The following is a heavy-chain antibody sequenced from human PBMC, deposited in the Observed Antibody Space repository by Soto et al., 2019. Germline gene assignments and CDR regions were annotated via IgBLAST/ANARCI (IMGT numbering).Heavy chain of an antibody. Sequence: GGSLRLSCAASGFTFSSYAMHWVRQAPGKGLEWVAVISYDGSNKYYADSVKGRFTISRDNSKNTLYLQMNSLRAEDTAVYYCARGFSPARGYGMDVWGQGTTVTVSS. J-gene: IGHJ6*02. CDR1: GFTFSSYA. CDR3: ARGFSPARGYGMDV. V-gene: IGHV3-30-3*01. CDR2: ISYDGSNK.